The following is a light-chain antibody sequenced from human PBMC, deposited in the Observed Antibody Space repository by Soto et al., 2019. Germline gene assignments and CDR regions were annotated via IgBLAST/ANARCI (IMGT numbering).Light chain of an antibody. CDR3: QQYSNWPPFT. V-gene: IGKV3-15*01. CDR1: QSVSSK. Sequence: EIVMTQSPATLSVSPGERATLSCRASQSVSSKLAWYQQKPGQAPRLLIYDTSTRATGIPARFSGSGSGTEFTLTISSLQSADSAVYYCQQYSNWPPFTFGQGTRLEIK. J-gene: IGKJ5*01. CDR2: DTS.